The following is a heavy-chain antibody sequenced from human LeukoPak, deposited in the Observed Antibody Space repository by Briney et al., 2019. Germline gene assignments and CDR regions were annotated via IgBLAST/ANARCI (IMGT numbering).Heavy chain of an antibody. J-gene: IGHJ4*02. CDR2: IYHSGIT. V-gene: IGHV4-38-2*02. Sequence: SETMSLTCTVSGYSISSGYYWGCIRQPPGKGLEWIAIIYHSGITYYNPSLKSRVTISVDTSKNQFSLKLTSVTAADTAVYYCASNLYGSGNYFAYWGQGILVTVSS. D-gene: IGHD3-10*01. CDR3: ASNLYGSGNYFAY. CDR1: GYSISSGYY.